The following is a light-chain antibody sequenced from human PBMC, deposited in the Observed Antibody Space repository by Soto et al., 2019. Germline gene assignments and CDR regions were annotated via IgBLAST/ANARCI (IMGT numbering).Light chain of an antibody. V-gene: IGKV1-39*01. Sequence: DIQMTQSPSSLAASVGARVTITCRASQSISTYLNWYQQKPGKAPKVLIFDASRLQSGVASRFSGSGSGTDFTLTISSLQPEDSATYYCQQSYSAPWTFGQGTKGQV. CDR2: DAS. CDR1: QSISTY. CDR3: QQSYSAPWT. J-gene: IGKJ1*01.